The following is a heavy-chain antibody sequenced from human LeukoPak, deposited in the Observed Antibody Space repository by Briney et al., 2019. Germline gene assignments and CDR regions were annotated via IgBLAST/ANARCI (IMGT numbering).Heavy chain of an antibody. CDR3: AKDGNDIVVVPAALSPNVAAAGTAVGYYYYYMDV. Sequence: PGGSLRLSCAASGFTFSSYSMNWVRQAPGKGLEWVAFIRYDGSNKYYADSVKGRFTISRDNSKNTLYLQMNSLRAEDTAVYYCAKDGNDIVVVPAALSPNVAAAGTAVGYYYYYMDVWGKGTTVTISS. V-gene: IGHV3-30*02. CDR2: IRYDGSNK. J-gene: IGHJ6*03. CDR1: GFTFSSYS. D-gene: IGHD2-2*01.